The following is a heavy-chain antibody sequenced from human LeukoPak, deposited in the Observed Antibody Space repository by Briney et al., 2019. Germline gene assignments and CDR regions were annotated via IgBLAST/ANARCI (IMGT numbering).Heavy chain of an antibody. CDR3: ARAPVTSCRGAYCYPFDY. J-gene: IGHJ4*02. CDR2: IIPIFGTA. D-gene: IGHD2-21*01. CDR1: GYTFTSYG. V-gene: IGHV1-69*13. Sequence: GASVKVSCKASGYTFTSYGISWVRQAPGQGLEWMGGIIPIFGTANYAQKFQGRVTITADESTSTAYMELSSLRSEDTAVYYCARAPVTSCRGAYCYPFDYWGQGTLVTVSS.